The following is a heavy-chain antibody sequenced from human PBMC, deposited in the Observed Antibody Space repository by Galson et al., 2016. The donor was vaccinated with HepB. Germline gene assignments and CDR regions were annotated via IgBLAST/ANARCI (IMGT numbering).Heavy chain of an antibody. J-gene: IGHJ5*02. V-gene: IGHV3-23*01. CDR2: ISGAGGPT. CDR3: AKERGWYGGPNYGS. Sequence: SLRLSCASSGFTFRYYAMTWVRRAPGKGLEWVSDISGAGGPTHYAGSVKGRFTISRDNSRDTLYLQMDRLRAADTAVYYCAKERGWYGGPNYGSWGQGTLVTVSS. D-gene: IGHD2-15*01. CDR1: GFTFRYYA.